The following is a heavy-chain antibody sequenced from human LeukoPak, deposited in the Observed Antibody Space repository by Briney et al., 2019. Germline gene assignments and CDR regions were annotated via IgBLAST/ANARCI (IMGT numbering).Heavy chain of an antibody. CDR1: GGSISTSTYY. CDR3: ARSGYISERPSFDI. Sequence: PSETLSLTCTVSGGSISTSTYYWGWLRQPPGKGLEWIGEIDHSGSTNDNPSLKSRVTISVDTSKNQFSLKVSSVTAADTAVYYGARSGYISERPSFDIWGQGTLVTVSS. J-gene: IGHJ4*02. D-gene: IGHD6-19*01. CDR2: IDHSGST. V-gene: IGHV4-39*07.